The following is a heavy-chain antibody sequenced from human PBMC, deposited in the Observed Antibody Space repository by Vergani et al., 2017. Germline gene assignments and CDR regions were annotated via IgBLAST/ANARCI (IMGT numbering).Heavy chain of an antibody. CDR2: ISSSSSYR. CDR3: ANGVPGYQLATQYFQH. J-gene: IGHJ1*01. Sequence: EVQLVESGGGLVKPGGSLRLSCVASGFTFGSYSMNWVRQAPGKGLEWVSFISSSSSYRYYADSVKGRFTSSRDNGEYSLLLQMNSLRPEDTAVYYCANGVPGYQLATQYFQHWGQGTLVTGSS. V-gene: IGHV3-21*01. CDR1: GFTFGSYS. D-gene: IGHD2-2*01.